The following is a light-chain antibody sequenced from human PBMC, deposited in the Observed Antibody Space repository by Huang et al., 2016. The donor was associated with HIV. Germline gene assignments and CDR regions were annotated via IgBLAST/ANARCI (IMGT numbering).Light chain of an antibody. J-gene: IGKJ1*01. Sequence: DIQMTQSQSSLSASVGDRVTITCRASQTINTYLNWYQQKPGKAPKLLIYAASSLHSGVQSRFSGSGSGTDFTLTISGLQREDFATYFCQQTYSTPRTFGQGTRVEIK. CDR1: QTINTY. V-gene: IGKV1-39*01. CDR2: AAS. CDR3: QQTYSTPRT.